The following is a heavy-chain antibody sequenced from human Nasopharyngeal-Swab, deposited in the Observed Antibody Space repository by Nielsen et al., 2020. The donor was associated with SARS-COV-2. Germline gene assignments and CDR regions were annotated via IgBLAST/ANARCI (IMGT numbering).Heavy chain of an antibody. CDR2: IYYSGST. J-gene: IGHJ6*02. V-gene: IGHV4-30-4*01. D-gene: IGHD6-19*01. CDR3: ARDSGVAGTKYYYYGMDV. Sequence: WIRQPPGKGLEWIGYIYYSGSTYYNPSLKSRVTISVDTSKNRFSLELSSVTAADTAVYYCARDSGVAGTKYYYYGMDVCGQGTTVTVSS.